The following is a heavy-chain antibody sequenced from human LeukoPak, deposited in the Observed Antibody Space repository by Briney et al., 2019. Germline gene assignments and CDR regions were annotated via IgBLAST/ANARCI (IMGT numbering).Heavy chain of an antibody. CDR1: GFTFSSYE. V-gene: IGHV3-48*03. Sequence: PGGSLRLSCAASGFTFSSYEMNWVRQAPGKGLEWVSYISSSGSTIYYADSVKGRFTISRDNAKNSLYLQMNSLRSEDMAVYYCARGIGVPYYFDYWGQGTLVTVSS. CDR3: ARGIGVPYYFDY. CDR2: ISSSGSTI. D-gene: IGHD2-2*01. J-gene: IGHJ4*02.